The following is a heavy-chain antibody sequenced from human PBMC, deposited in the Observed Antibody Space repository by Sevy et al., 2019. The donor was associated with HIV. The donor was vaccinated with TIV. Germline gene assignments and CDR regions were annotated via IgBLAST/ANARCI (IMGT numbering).Heavy chain of an antibody. CDR1: GFNFGDYA. CDR3: ARVRGTISPYYYFGMDV. CDR2: IRSKTYGGTT. V-gene: IGHV3-49*03. D-gene: IGHD3-16*01. Sequence: GGSLRLSCTASGFNFGDYAMSWCRQAPGKGLEWIGFIRSKTYGGTTEYAASVKGRFTISRDDSNSIASLQINSLKTEDTAVYYCARVRGTISPYYYFGMDVWGQGTTVTVSS. J-gene: IGHJ6*02.